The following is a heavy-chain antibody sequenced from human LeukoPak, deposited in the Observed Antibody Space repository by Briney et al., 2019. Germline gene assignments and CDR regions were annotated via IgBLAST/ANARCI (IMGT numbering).Heavy chain of an antibody. D-gene: IGHD3-3*01. CDR2: IYHSGST. CDR1: GYSISSGYY. V-gene: IGHV4-38-2*01. Sequence: SETLSLTCAVSGYSISSGYYWGWIRQPPGKGLEWIGSIYHSGSTYYNPSLKSRVTISVDTSKNQFSLKLSSVTAADTAVYYCARVRFLEWSPQYYLDYWGQGTLVTVSS. CDR3: ARVRFLEWSPQYYLDY. J-gene: IGHJ4*02.